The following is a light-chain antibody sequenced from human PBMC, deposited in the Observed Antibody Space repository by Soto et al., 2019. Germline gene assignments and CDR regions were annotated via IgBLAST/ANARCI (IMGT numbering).Light chain of an antibody. J-gene: IGLJ1*01. CDR3: QVWDTTSDQLYV. CDR2: DDS. V-gene: IGLV3-21*02. Sequence: SYELTQPPSVSEAPGQTARITCGGHNIGSKTVHWYQQMPGQAPVLGIYDDSDRPSGTPERFSGSNSGNTATLTISRVEAGDEAVYYCQVWDTTSDQLYVFGTGTKVTVL. CDR1: NIGSKT.